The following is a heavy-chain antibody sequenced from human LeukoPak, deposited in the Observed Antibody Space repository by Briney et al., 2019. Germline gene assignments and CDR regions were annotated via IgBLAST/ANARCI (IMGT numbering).Heavy chain of an antibody. CDR1: GGSISSYY. J-gene: IGHJ4*02. Sequence: SETLSLTCTVSGGSISSYYWSWIRQPPGKGLEWIRYIYYSGSTNYNPSLKSRVTISVDTSKNQFSLKLSSVTAADTAVYYCARESWDWELTGYYFDYWGQGTLVTVSS. CDR3: ARESWDWELTGYYFDY. D-gene: IGHD1-26*01. CDR2: IYYSGST. V-gene: IGHV4-59*01.